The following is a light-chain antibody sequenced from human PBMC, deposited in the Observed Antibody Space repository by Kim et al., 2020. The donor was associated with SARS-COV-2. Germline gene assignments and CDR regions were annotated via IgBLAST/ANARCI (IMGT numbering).Light chain of an antibody. CDR1: SGGIDANS. CDR2: EDD. CDR3: QSYNRSNVV. J-gene: IGLJ2*01. V-gene: IGLV6-57*03. Sequence: GKTVATSCTRSSGGIDANSVEWDQQRPGGVPTAVIYEDDKRPPGVSVRFSGSIDNSPHSASLTISGLKTEEEADYNCQSYNRSNVVFGGGTQLTVL.